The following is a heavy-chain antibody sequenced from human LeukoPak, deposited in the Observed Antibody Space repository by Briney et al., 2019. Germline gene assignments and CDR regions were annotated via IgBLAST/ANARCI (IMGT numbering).Heavy chain of an antibody. J-gene: IGHJ6*03. V-gene: IGHV4-59*12. CDR1: GGSISNYY. D-gene: IGHD5-12*01. CDR2: VYYSGNP. CDR3: AREGGYDGYSGSLSYYHYMDV. Sequence: SETLSLTCTVSGGSISNYYWSWIRQPPGKGLECVGYVYYSGNPDYNPSLKSRVTISIDTSKNQFSLKLSSVTAADTAVYYCAREGGYDGYSGSLSYYHYMDVWGKGTTVTVSS.